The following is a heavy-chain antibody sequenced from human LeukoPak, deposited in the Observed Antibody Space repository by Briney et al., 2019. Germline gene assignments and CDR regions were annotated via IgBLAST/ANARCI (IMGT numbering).Heavy chain of an antibody. J-gene: IGHJ4*02. V-gene: IGHV4-4*07. CDR2: IYTSGST. Sequence: PSETLSLTCTVSGGSISSYYWSWIRQPAGKGLEWIGRIYTSGSTNYNPTLKSRVTMSVDTSKNQFSLKLSSVTAADTAVYYCARVNSYYYDSSGYYIFDYWGQGTLVTVSS. CDR1: GGSISSYY. CDR3: ARVNSYYYDSSGYYIFDY. D-gene: IGHD3-22*01.